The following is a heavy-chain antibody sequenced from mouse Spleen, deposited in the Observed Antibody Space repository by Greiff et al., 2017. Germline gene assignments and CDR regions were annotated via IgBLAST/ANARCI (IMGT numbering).Heavy chain of an antibody. J-gene: IGHJ2*01. CDR1: GFTFTDYY. V-gene: IGHV5-4*02. CDR3: ARGGRYYLGY. CDR2: ISDGGSYT. Sequence: EVKLVESGGGLVKPGGSLKLSCAASGFTFTDYYMYWVRQTPEKRLEWVATISDGGSYTYYPDSVKGRFTISRDNAKNHLYLQISSLKSEDTAMYYCARGGRYYLGYWGQGTTLTVSS.